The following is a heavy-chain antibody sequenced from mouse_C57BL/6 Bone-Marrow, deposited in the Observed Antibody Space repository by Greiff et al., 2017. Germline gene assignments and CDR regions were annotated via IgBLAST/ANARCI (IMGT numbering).Heavy chain of an antibody. CDR1: GFSLTSYG. CDR3: ASLLSWFAY. Sequence: QVHVKQSGPGLVQPSQSLSITCTVSGFSLTSYGVHWVRQSPGKGLEWLGVIWSGGSTDYNAAFISRLSISKDNSKCQVFFKMNSLQADDTAIYYCASLLSWFAYWGQGTLVTVSA. CDR2: IWSGGST. V-gene: IGHV2-2*01. J-gene: IGHJ3*01. D-gene: IGHD1-1*01.